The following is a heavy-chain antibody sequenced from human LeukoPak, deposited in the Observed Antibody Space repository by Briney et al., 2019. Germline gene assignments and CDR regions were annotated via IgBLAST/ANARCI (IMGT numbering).Heavy chain of an antibody. Sequence: PGGSLRLSCTASGFTFSSYEMNWVRQAPGKGLERDSYIWSSGSPTHYADSVKGRFTISRDNAKNSLYLQMSSLRADDTAVYYCARELTDVAGDGLDVWGQGAMVNVSS. CDR2: IWSSGSPT. CDR3: ARELTDVAGDGLDV. J-gene: IGHJ3*01. CDR1: GFTFSSYE. D-gene: IGHD5-12*01. V-gene: IGHV3-48*03.